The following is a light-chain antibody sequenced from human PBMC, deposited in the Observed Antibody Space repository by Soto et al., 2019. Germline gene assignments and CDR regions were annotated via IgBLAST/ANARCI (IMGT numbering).Light chain of an antibody. CDR1: QSVGNN. Sequence: ESVLTQSPGTLSLSPGERATLSCRASQSVGNNLAWYQQKPGQAAGLLIYEASTRDTGIAARFSGSGSGTDFTLTISSLEPEDFAVYYCQQHAHWPLTFGGGTKV. V-gene: IGKV3-11*01. J-gene: IGKJ4*01. CDR3: QQHAHWPLT. CDR2: EAS.